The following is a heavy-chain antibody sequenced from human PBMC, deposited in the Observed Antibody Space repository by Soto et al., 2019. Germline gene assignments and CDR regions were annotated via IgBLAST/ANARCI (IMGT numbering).Heavy chain of an antibody. Sequence: GGSLRLSCAASGFSFSDYYMNWIRQAPGEGLEWLSYISSTATYTNYADSVRGRFTISRDSAKNSLYLDMNGLRAEDTAVYYCARARLVVEGRFDYWGQGTLVTVSS. D-gene: IGHD3-22*01. CDR2: ISSTATYT. CDR1: GFSFSDYY. CDR3: ARARLVVEGRFDY. V-gene: IGHV3-11*06. J-gene: IGHJ4*02.